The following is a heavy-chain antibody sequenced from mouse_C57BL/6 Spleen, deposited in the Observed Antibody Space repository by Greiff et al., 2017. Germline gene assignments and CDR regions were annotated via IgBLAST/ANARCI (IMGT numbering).Heavy chain of an antibody. D-gene: IGHD2-4*01. CDR3: ARDEGRLRNFDY. Sequence: EVKLMESGGGLVKPGGSLKLSCAASGFTFSSYAMSWVRQTPEKRLEWVATISDGGSYTYYPDNVKGRFTISRDNAKNNLYLQMSHLKSEDTAMYYCARDEGRLRNFDYWGQGTTLTVSS. V-gene: IGHV5-4*01. CDR1: GFTFSSYA. J-gene: IGHJ2*01. CDR2: ISDGGSYT.